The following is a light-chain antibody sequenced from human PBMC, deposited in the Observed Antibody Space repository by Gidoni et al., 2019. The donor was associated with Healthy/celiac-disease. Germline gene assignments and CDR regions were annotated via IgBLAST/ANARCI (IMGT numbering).Light chain of an antibody. J-gene: IGKJ1*01. CDR1: QSISSW. CDR2: NAS. V-gene: IGKV1-5*03. Sequence: DIQMTQSPSTLSASVGDRVTITCRASQSISSWLAWYQQKPGKAPKLLIYNASSLESGGPSRFSGSGAGTEFTRTISSLQPDDFATYYCQQYNSYPKTFGQGTKLEIK. CDR3: QQYNSYPKT.